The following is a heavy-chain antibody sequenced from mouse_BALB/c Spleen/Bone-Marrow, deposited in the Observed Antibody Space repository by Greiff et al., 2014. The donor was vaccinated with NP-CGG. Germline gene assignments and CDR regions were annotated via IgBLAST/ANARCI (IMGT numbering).Heavy chain of an antibody. J-gene: IGHJ4*01. CDR1: GYTFTSYW. D-gene: IGHD2-1*01. CDR2: IAPGSGST. V-gene: IGHV1S41*01. CDR3: ARFPIYYGNYGAMDY. Sequence: DLVKPGASVKLSCKASGYTFTSYWINWIKQRPGQGLEWIGRIAPGSGSTXXXXXXKVKATLTVDTSSSTAYIQLSSLSSEDSAVYFCARFPIYYGNYGAMDYWGQGTSVTVSS.